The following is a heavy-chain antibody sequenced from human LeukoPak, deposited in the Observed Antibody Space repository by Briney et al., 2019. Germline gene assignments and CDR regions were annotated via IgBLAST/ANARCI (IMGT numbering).Heavy chain of an antibody. CDR1: GFTFSSYA. D-gene: IGHD1-26*01. Sequence: GGSLRLSWAASGFTFSSYAISWVRQAPGKGLEWVSTISSSGGSTYYADSVKGRFTISRDNSKNTLYLQMNSLRAEDTDVYYGAKREPSGKYFDYWGQGTLVTVSS. CDR2: ISSSGGST. CDR3: AKREPSGKYFDY. J-gene: IGHJ4*02. V-gene: IGHV3-23*01.